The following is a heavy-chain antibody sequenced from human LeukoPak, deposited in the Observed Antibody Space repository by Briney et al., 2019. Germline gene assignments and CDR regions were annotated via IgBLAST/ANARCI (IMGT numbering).Heavy chain of an antibody. J-gene: IGHJ4*02. CDR3: ARRPTGDPKFDY. V-gene: IGHV4-59*08. CDR2: IYSSGST. Sequence: RASETLSLTCSVPGGSISNYFWTWIRQPPGKGLEWIGYIYSSGSTYYNPSLKSRVTISVDTSKNRFSLKLSTVTAADTAVYYCARRPTGDPKFDYWGQGTLVTVSS. CDR1: GGSISNYF. D-gene: IGHD7-27*01.